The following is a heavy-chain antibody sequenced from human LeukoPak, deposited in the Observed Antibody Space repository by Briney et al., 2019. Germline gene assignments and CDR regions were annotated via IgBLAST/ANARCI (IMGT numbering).Heavy chain of an antibody. CDR1: GFTLSSSW. D-gene: IGHD5-12*01. V-gene: IGHV3-7*03. CDR2: IKEDESEK. J-gene: IGHJ4*02. CDR3: ARGSGFETGDY. Sequence: GGSLRLSCAASGFTLSSSWMSWVRQAPGKGLQWVANIKEDESEKDYVDSVKGRFTISRDNSKNTVYLQMNSLRVEDTAIYYCARGSGFETGDYWGQGTLVTVSS.